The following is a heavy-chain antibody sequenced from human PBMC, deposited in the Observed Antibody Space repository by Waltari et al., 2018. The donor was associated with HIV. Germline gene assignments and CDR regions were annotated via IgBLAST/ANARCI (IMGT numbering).Heavy chain of an antibody. J-gene: IGHJ4*02. CDR3: TTFEMGTTRNF. Sequence: VQLVEYGGALVTPGGSLKISCEVSGITFTNAWPSWVRQAPGKGLQWLGHIRRKTDGGATDYAAPLSGRFAISTDDFNNTMFLEMKTLKVDDTAVYYCTTFEMGTTRNFWGQGTLVTVSS. D-gene: IGHD1-26*01. CDR2: IRRKTDGGAT. V-gene: IGHV3-15*02. CDR1: GITFTNAW.